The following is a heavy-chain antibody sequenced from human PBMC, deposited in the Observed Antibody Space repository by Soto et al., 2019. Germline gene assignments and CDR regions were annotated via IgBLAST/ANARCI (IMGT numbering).Heavy chain of an antibody. D-gene: IGHD2-21*01. CDR2: IKTKGEGGTT. J-gene: IGHJ1*01. Sequence: EVQLVESGGGLVKPGGSLRLSCAASGFAFSDVWMTWVRQAPGKGLEWVGRIKTKGEGGTTDYAAPVKGRFTISRDDSKSMVFLEMNSLKTEDIAVYYCTTLFMDFWGQGTLVTVSS. CDR1: GFAFSDVW. V-gene: IGHV3-15*01. CDR3: TTLFMDF.